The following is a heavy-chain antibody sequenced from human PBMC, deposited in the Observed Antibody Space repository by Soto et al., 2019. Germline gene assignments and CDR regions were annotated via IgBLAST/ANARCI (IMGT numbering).Heavy chain of an antibody. V-gene: IGHV3-15*01. Sequence: GGSLRLSCAASGFTFSNAWMSWVRQAPGKGLEWVGRIKSKTDGGTTDYAAPVKGRFTISRDDSKNTLYLQMNSLKTEDTAVYYCTTVSPLGYYYYYYYMDVWGKGTTVTVSS. CDR3: TTVSPLGYYYYYYYMDV. CDR1: GFTFSNAW. J-gene: IGHJ6*03. CDR2: IKSKTDGGTT.